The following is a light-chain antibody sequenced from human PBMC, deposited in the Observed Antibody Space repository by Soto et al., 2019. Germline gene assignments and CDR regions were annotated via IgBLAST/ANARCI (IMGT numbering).Light chain of an antibody. J-gene: IGKJ1*01. CDR3: QQYGSSGT. V-gene: IGKV3-20*01. CDR1: QSVDSN. CDR2: DAS. Sequence: EIVMTQSPATLSVSPGERATLSCRASQSVDSNLAWYQQKPGQPPRLLIYDASTRATGIPDRFSGSGSGTDFTLTISRLEPEDFAVYYCQQYGSSGTFGQGTKVDIK.